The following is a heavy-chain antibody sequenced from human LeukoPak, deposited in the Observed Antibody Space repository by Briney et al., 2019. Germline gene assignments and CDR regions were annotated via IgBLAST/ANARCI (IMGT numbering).Heavy chain of an antibody. D-gene: IGHD3-3*01. Sequence: GGSLRLSCAASGFTFSSYSMNWVRQAPGKGLEWVSSISSSSSYIYYADSVKGRFTISRDNAKNSLYLQMNSLRAEDTAVYYCARDHVGITIFGVVMEDYCYYYYMDVWGKGTTVTVSS. CDR3: ARDHVGITIFGVVMEDYCYYYYMDV. CDR1: GFTFSSYS. J-gene: IGHJ6*03. V-gene: IGHV3-21*01. CDR2: ISSSSSYI.